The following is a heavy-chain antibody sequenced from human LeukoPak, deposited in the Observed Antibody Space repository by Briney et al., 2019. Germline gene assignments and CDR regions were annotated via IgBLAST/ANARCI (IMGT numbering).Heavy chain of an antibody. CDR1: GGSFSGYY. V-gene: IGHV4-34*01. CDR2: INHSGST. D-gene: IGHD1-26*01. CDR3: ARVYRGSYYFDY. J-gene: IGHJ4*02. Sequence: SETLSLTCAVYGGSFSGYYWSWIRQPPGKGLEWIGEINHSGSTNYNPSLKSRVTISVDTSKNQFSLKLSSVTAADTAVYYCARVYRGSYYFDYWGQGTRVTVSS.